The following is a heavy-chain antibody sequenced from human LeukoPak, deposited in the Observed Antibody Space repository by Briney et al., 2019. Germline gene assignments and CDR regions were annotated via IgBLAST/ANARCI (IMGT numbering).Heavy chain of an antibody. D-gene: IGHD4-17*01. CDR2: INHSGST. V-gene: IGHV4-34*01. CDR1: GGSFSGYY. Sequence: PSETLSLTCAVYGGSFSGYYWSWIRQPPGKGLEWIGEINHSGSTNYNPSLKSRVTISVDTSKNQFSLKPSSVTAADTAVYYCARLRLPLSVTTPRINWYFDLWGRGTLVTVSS. CDR3: ARLRLPLSVTTPRINWYFDL. J-gene: IGHJ2*01.